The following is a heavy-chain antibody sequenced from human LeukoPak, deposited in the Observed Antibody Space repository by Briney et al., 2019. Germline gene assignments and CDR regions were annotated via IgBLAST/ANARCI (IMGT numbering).Heavy chain of an antibody. J-gene: IGHJ6*03. CDR3: ARRSSDGYYYYYMDV. V-gene: IGHV4-59*01. CDR1: GGSISSYY. CDR2: VYYSGSA. Sequence: PSETLSLTRTVSGGSISSYYWSWIRQPPGKGLEWIGYVYYSGSANYNPSLKSRVTISVDTSKNQFSLKLSSVTAADTAVYYCARRSSDGYYYYYMDVWGKGTTVTVSS. D-gene: IGHD3-10*01.